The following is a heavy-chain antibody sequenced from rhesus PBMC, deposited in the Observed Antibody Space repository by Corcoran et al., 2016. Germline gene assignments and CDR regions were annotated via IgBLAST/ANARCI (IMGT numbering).Heavy chain of an antibody. CDR1: GFTFSGYA. V-gene: IGHV3-115*02. J-gene: IGHJ6*01. CDR2: IGGDSSYK. D-gene: IGHD5-12*01. CDR3: ARRQLPFGGLDS. Sequence: EVQLAESGGGLVQPGGSLRLSCAASGFTFSGYAMHWVRQAPGKGLESVSVIGGDSSYKHYADSVKGRFTISRDNAKNSLSLQMNSLRAEDTAVYYCARRQLPFGGLDSWGQGVVVTVSS.